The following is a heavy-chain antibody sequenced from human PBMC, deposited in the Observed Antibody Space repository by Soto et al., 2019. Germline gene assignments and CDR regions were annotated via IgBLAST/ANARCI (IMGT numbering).Heavy chain of an antibody. V-gene: IGHV3-30-3*01. CDR1: GFTFSSYA. J-gene: IGHJ5*02. D-gene: IGHD3-10*01. CDR2: ISYDGSNK. CDR3: ARSELWFGAPIEFDP. Sequence: GGSLRLSCAASGFTFSSYAMHWVRQAPGKGLEWVAVISYDGSNKYYADSVKGRFTISRDNSKNTLYLQMNSLRAEDTAVYYCARSELWFGAPIEFDPWGQGTLVTVSS.